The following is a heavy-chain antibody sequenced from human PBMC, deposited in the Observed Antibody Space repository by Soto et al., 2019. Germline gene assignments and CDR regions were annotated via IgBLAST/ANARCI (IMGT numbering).Heavy chain of an antibody. J-gene: IGHJ4*02. CDR2: ISWNSGSI. Sequence: DVQLVESGGGLVQPGRSLRLSCAASGFTFDDYAMHWVRQAPGKGLEWVSGISWNSGSIGYADSVKGRFTISRDNAKNSLYLQMNSLRAEDTALYYCAKDQEAFGGVIVGPLDYWGQGTLVTVSS. D-gene: IGHD3-16*02. CDR1: GFTFDDYA. CDR3: AKDQEAFGGVIVGPLDY. V-gene: IGHV3-9*01.